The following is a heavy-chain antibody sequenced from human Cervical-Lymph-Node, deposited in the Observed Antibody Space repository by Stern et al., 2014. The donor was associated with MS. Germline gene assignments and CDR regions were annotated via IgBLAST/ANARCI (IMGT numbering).Heavy chain of an antibody. D-gene: IGHD3-22*01. J-gene: IGHJ1*01. CDR2: LSSDGSYK. CDR1: GFTFSSFA. V-gene: IGHV3-30*01. CDR3: ARDPITMKVVVKTPYFQR. Sequence: VQLVQSGGGVVQPGRSLRLSCAASGFTFSSFAMHWVRQAPGKGLEWVALLSSDGSYKYYADSVKGRFTISRDNSKNTLYLQMNSLRAEDTAVYYCARDPITMKVVVKTPYFQRWGQGTLVTVAA.